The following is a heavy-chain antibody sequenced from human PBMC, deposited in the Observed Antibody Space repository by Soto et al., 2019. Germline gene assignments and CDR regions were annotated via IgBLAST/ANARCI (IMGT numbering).Heavy chain of an antibody. CDR3: AKGTGFLEWL. CDR1: GFTFSSSG. D-gene: IGHD3-3*01. CDR2: ISYDGSDK. Sequence: GESMRLSCAASGFTFSSSGMHWVRQAPGKGLEWVAGISYDGSDKRYADSVKGQFTISRDNSKNTLYLQINSLRTEDKAVYYCAKGTGFLEWLWGQGTLVTVSS. V-gene: IGHV3-30*18. J-gene: IGHJ4*02.